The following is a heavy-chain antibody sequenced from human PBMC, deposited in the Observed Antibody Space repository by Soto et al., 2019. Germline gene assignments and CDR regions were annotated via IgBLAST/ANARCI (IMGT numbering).Heavy chain of an antibody. CDR3: ARGSSAAAGTIYYYYGMDV. D-gene: IGHD6-13*01. V-gene: IGHV3-33*01. CDR1: GFTFSSYG. J-gene: IGHJ6*02. Sequence: GGSLRLSCAASGFTFSSYGMHWVRQAPGKGLEWVAVIWYDGSNKYCADSVKGRFTISRDNSKNTLYLQMNSLRAEDTAVYYCARGSSAAAGTIYYYYGMDVWGQGTTVTVSS. CDR2: IWYDGSNK.